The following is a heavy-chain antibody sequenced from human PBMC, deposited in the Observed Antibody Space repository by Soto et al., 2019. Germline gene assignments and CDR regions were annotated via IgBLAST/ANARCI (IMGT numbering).Heavy chain of an antibody. CDR3: ARVPQWLVEAFDI. D-gene: IGHD6-19*01. CDR2: TYYRSKWYN. Sequence: SQTLSLTCAISGDSVSSNSAAWNWIRQSPSRGLEWLGRTYYRSKWYNDSAVSVKSRITINPDTSKNQFSLQLNSVTPEDTAAEYCARVPQWLVEAFDIWCQGTMVTVSS. V-gene: IGHV6-1*01. CDR1: GDSVSSNSAA. J-gene: IGHJ3*02.